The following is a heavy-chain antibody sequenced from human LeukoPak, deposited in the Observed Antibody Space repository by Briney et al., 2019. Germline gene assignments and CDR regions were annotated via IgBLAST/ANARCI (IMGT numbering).Heavy chain of an antibody. D-gene: IGHD5-12*01. Sequence: GGSVRLSCAASGFTFSDYYMSWIRQAPGKGLEWVAYITSSGDDIYYADSVKGRFTISRDNAKNALFLRMSSLRVEDTATYYCASDIVATSGDFWGQGTLVSVSS. CDR2: ITSSGDDI. CDR3: ASDIVATSGDF. CDR1: GFTFSDYY. V-gene: IGHV3-11*01. J-gene: IGHJ4*02.